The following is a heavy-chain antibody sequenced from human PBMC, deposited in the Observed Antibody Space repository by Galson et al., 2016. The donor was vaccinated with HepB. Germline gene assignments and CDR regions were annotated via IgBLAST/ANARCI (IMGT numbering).Heavy chain of an antibody. CDR3: ARVFPSGYRFPFHAYDV. CDR1: GIDVKTNY. J-gene: IGHJ3*01. CDR2: LQSTGIS. D-gene: IGHD5-12*01. Sequence: SLRLSCAASGIDVKTNYMSWVRQAPGKGLEWVLVLQSTGISNYADSVTGRFTISRDISRNTLSLQMNNLRTDDTGVYYCARVFPSGYRFPFHAYDVWGQGTLVTVS. V-gene: IGHV3-66*01.